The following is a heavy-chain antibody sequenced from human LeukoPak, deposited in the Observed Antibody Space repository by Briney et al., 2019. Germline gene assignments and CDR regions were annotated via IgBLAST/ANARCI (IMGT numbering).Heavy chain of an antibody. CDR2: IYYSGST. CDR3: ARVRGYGDYDDY. D-gene: IGHD4-17*01. V-gene: IGHV4-61*01. J-gene: IGHJ4*02. CDR1: GGSVSSGSYY. Sequence: SETLSLTCTVSGGSVSSGSYYWSWIRQPPGKGLEWIGYIYYSGSTNYNPSLKSRVTISVDTSKNQFSLKLSSVTAADTAVYYCARVRGYGDYDDYWGQGTLVTVSS.